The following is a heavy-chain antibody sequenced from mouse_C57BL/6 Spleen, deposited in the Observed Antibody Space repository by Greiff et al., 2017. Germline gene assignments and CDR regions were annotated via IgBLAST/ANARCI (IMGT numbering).Heavy chain of an antibody. Sequence: VQLQQSGPELVKPGASVKISCKASGYSFTGYYMNWVKQSPEKSLEWIGEINPSTGGTTYNQKFKAKATLTVDKSSSTAYMQLKSLTSEDSAVYYCARGQLLEGFAYWGQGTLVTVSA. CDR1: GYSFTGYY. J-gene: IGHJ3*01. CDR3: ARGQLLEGFAY. CDR2: INPSTGGT. D-gene: IGHD6-1*01. V-gene: IGHV1-42*01.